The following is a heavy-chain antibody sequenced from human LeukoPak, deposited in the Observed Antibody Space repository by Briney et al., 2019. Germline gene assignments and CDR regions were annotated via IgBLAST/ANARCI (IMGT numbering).Heavy chain of an antibody. D-gene: IGHD5-12*01. CDR2: MNPNSGNT. V-gene: IGHV1-8*01. CDR1: GYTFTSYD. Sequence: VASVKVSCKASGYTFTSYDINWVRQATGQGLELMGWMNPNSGNTGYAQKFQGRVTMTRNTSISTAYMALSSLGSEDTAVYFCARALPWGGGGYDSGSFFDYWGQGTLVTVSS. CDR3: ARALPWGGGGYDSGSFFDY. J-gene: IGHJ4*02.